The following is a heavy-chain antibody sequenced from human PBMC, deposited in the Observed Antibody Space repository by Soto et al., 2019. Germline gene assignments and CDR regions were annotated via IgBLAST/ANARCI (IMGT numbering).Heavy chain of an antibody. J-gene: IGHJ6*02. V-gene: IGHV4-4*02. CDR1: GDSITTYKW. Sequence: PSETLSLTCGVSGDSITTYKWWTWVRQTPGKGLEWIGEIYDSGNTRYNPSLKSRVTISKDTSKNELSLKLNSVTVADTAVYYCATCQLGEYYYAMDIWGQGTTVTVYS. CDR2: IYDSGNT. D-gene: IGHD7-27*01. CDR3: ATCQLGEYYYAMDI.